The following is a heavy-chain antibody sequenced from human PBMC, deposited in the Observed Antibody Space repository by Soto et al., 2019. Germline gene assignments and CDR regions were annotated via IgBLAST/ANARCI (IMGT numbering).Heavy chain of an antibody. CDR1: GYTFTRYH. Sequence: GXXVXVSCKASGYTFTRYHMHWVRQAPGQRLEWMAITXPSGGXTTYDQKFQGTXTMTRETSTRTVYMDMSNLRLEHTAVYYCARDLDIVPKIDYWRQGTLVTVYS. CDR2: TXPSGGXT. CDR3: ARDLDIVPKIDY. D-gene: IGHD5-12*01. V-gene: IGHV1-46*03. J-gene: IGHJ4*02.